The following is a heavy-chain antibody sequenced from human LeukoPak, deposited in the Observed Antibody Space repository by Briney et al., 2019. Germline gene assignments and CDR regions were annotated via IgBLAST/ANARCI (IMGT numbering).Heavy chain of an antibody. CDR2: VYSSGST. Sequence: PSQTLSLTCTVSGGSISSGSYYWSWIRQPAGKGLQWVGRVYSSGSTNYNPSLKSRVTISEDTSKNQFSLKLSSVTAADTAVYYCARGASSTSAIGYYYYYMDVWGKGTTVTVSS. J-gene: IGHJ6*03. CDR1: GGSISSGSYY. CDR3: ARGASSTSAIGYYYYYMDV. V-gene: IGHV4-61*02. D-gene: IGHD6-6*01.